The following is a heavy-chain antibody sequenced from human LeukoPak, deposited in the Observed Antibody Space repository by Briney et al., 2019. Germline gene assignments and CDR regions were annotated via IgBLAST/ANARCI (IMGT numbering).Heavy chain of an antibody. Sequence: SGPTLVNPTQTLTLTCTFSGFSLSTSGVCVSWIRQPPGEALEWLARVDWDDDKYYGTSLKTRLTISKDTSKSQVVLTMTNMDPVDTATYYCVRSYYYDSSGYFFDYWGQGTLVTVSS. D-gene: IGHD3-22*01. J-gene: IGHJ4*02. V-gene: IGHV2-70*11. CDR3: VRSYYYDSSGYFFDY. CDR1: GFSLSTSGVC. CDR2: VDWDDDK.